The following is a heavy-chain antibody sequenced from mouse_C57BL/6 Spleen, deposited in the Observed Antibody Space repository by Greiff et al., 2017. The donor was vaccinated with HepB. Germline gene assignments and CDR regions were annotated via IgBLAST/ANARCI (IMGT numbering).Heavy chain of an antibody. CDR1: GYTFTSYW. CDR3: AGITTVVFDY. J-gene: IGHJ2*01. D-gene: IGHD1-1*01. V-gene: IGHV1-64*01. CDR2: IHPNSGST. Sequence: QVQLKQPGAELVKPGASVKLSCKASGYTFTSYWMHWVKQRPGQGLEWIGMIHPNSGSTNYNEKFKSKATLTVDKSSSTAYMQLSSLTSEDSAVYYCAGITTVVFDYWGQGTTLTVSS.